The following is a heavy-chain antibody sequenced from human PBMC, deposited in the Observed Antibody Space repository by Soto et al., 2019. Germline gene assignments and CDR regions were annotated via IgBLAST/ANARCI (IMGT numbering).Heavy chain of an antibody. CDR3: AHTSFESPTYYYSGMDV. CDR2: IYWDDDK. V-gene: IGHV2-5*02. Sequence: SGPTLVNPTQTLTLTCTFSGFSLSTGGVAVGWIRQPPGKALEWLALIYWDDDKRYSPSLKSRLTITKDTAKNQVVLTLTNMDTVDTATYYCAHTSFESPTYYYSGMDVWGQGTTVTVSS. J-gene: IGHJ6*02. CDR1: GFSLSTGGVA. D-gene: IGHD3-10*01.